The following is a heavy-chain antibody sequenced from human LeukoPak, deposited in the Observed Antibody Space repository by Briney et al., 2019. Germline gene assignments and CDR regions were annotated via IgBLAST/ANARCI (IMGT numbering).Heavy chain of an antibody. CDR1: GGSISSGGYY. V-gene: IGHV4-31*03. CDR2: IYYSGST. D-gene: IGHD2-2*01. CDR3: ARVVRYCSSTSCGYFDY. Sequence: PSETLSLTCTVPGGSISSGGYYWSWIRQHPGKGLEWIGYIYYSGSTYYNPSLKSRVTISVDTSKNQFSLKLSSVTAADTAVYYCARVVRYCSSTSCGYFDYWGQGTLVTVSS. J-gene: IGHJ4*02.